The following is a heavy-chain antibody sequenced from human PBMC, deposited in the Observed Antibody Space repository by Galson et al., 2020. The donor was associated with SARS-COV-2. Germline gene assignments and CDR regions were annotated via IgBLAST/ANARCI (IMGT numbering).Heavy chain of an antibody. Sequence: SETLSLTCAVSGDSINSNHYLWGWIRQTPGRGLERIGSIFYGGDTYYNPSHESRLTITGDTSKNQVSLRLTSVTAADTAVYFCAIHEPFGPGNYYRRSDVWGQGTLVTVSS. V-gene: IGHV4-39*01. D-gene: IGHD3-10*01. CDR2: IFYGGDT. CDR3: AIHEPFGPGNYYRRSDV. J-gene: IGHJ5*02. CDR1: GDSINSNHYL.